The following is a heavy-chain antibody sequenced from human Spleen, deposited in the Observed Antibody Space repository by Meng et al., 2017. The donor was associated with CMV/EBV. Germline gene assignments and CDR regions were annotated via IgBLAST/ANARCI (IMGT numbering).Heavy chain of an antibody. CDR3: AHTRVEGGSGSLNY. CDR1: CFSLSTSGVG. V-gene: IGHV2-5*01. J-gene: IGHJ4*02. CDR2: IYWNDDK. D-gene: IGHD3-10*01. Sequence: SCFSLSTSGVGVGWIRQPPGKALEWLAIIYWNDDKRYSPSLKSRLTITKDTSKNQVVLTMANMDPVDTATYYCAHTRVEGGSGSLNYWGQGTLVTVSS.